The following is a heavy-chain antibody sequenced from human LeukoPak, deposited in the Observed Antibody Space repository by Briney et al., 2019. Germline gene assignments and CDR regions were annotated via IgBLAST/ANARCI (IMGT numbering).Heavy chain of an antibody. CDR3: ATETNGRHYDY. V-gene: IGHV3-21*06. D-gene: IGHD1-14*01. Sequence: GGSLRLSCAASGLTFSTSGFNWVRQAPGKGLEWVASIGPTGSDRYHADSIKGRFTISRDNANNFLYLQMNSLRAEDTAVYYCATETNGRHYDYWGQGTLLTVSS. CDR2: IGPTGSDR. J-gene: IGHJ4*02. CDR1: GLTFSTSG.